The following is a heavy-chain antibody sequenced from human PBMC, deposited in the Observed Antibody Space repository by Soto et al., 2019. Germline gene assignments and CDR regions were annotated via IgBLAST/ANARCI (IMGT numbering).Heavy chain of an antibody. CDR1: GGTFSSYT. V-gene: IGHV1-69*02. CDR3: ARVVGIAAAGTTLDY. CDR2: IIPILGIA. Sequence: SVKVSCKASGGTFSSYTISWVRHAPGQGLEWMGRIIPILGIANYAQKFQGRVTITADKSTSTAYMELSSLRSEDTAVYYCARVVGIAAAGTTLDYWGQGTLVTVSS. J-gene: IGHJ4*02. D-gene: IGHD6-13*01.